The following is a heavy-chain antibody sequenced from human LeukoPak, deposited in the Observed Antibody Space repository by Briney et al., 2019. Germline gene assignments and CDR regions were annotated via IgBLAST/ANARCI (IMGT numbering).Heavy chain of an antibody. D-gene: IGHD3-3*01. CDR1: GGSFSGYY. V-gene: IGHV4-34*01. J-gene: IGHJ4*02. CDR2: INHSGST. CDR3: ARGLGDFWSGYHDY. Sequence: SETLSLTCAVYGGSFSGYYWSWIRQPPGKGLEWIGEINHSGSTNYNPSLKSRVTISVDTSKNQFSLKLSSVTAADTAVYYWARGLGDFWSGYHDYWGQGTLVTVSS.